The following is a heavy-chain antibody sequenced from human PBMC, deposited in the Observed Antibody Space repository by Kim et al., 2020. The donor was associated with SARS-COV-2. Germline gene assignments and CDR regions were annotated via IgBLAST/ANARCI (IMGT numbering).Heavy chain of an antibody. CDR2: IYPGDSDT. CDR3: ARSHVLTAGGAFDI. D-gene: IGHD3-9*01. V-gene: IGHV5-51*01. Sequence: GESLKISCKASGYSFSSQWIGWVRQMPGKGLEWMGIIYPGDSDTRYSPSFQGQVTISADKSIKTAYVQLSSLKAADTAIYYCARSHVLTAGGAFDIWGRGTMVTVSS. J-gene: IGHJ3*02. CDR1: GYSFSSQW.